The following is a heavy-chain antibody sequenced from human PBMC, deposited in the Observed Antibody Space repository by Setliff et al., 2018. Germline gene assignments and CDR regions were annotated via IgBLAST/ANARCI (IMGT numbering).Heavy chain of an antibody. D-gene: IGHD3-16*02. CDR2: IKQDGSDK. Sequence: GGSLRLSCAASKFTFSDYYMSWIRQAPGKGLEWVANIKQDGSDKYYVDSVKGRFTVSRDNANKSLFLQMNSLRAEDTAVYYCARVANPGSNSCYRPLDVWGQGTMVTVSS. CDR3: ARVANPGSNSCYRPLDV. V-gene: IGHV3-7*03. J-gene: IGHJ3*01. CDR1: KFTFSDYY.